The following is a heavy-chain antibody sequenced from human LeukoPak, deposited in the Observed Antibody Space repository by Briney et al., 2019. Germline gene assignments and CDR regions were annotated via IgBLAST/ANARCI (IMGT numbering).Heavy chain of an antibody. D-gene: IGHD1-7*01. Sequence: SETLSLTCAVYGGSFSSYYWSWIRQPPGKGLEWIGYIYYSGSTNYNPSLKSRVTISVDTSKNQFSLKLSSVTAADTAVYYCARSRYNWNYYMNWFDPWGQGTLVTVSS. CDR2: IYYSGST. CDR1: GGSFSSYY. V-gene: IGHV4-59*01. J-gene: IGHJ5*02. CDR3: ARSRYNWNYYMNWFDP.